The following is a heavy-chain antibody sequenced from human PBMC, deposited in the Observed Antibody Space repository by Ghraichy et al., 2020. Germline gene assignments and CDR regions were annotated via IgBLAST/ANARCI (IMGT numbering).Heavy chain of an antibody. CDR2: IYYSGGT. Sequence: SETLSLTCTVSGGSISSYYCSWIRQPPGKGLEWIGYIYYSGGTNYNPSLKSRVTISVDSSKNQFSLKLSSVTAADTAVYYCARVRTFGGVIVGSFDYWGQGTLVTVSS. CDR3: ARVRTFGGVIVGSFDY. J-gene: IGHJ4*02. V-gene: IGHV4-59*01. D-gene: IGHD3-16*02. CDR1: GGSISSYY.